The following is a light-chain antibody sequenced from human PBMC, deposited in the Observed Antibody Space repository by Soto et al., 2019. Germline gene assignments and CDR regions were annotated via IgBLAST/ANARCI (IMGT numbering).Light chain of an antibody. CDR3: QQRSNWPT. CDR2: GAS. Sequence: IVLTQSPATLSVSPGERATLSCRASQSVSSNLAWYQQKPGQAPRLLIYGASTRATGIPARFSGRGSGTEFSLTISSLEPEDFAVYYCQQRSNWPTFGQGTRLEIK. CDR1: QSVSSN. J-gene: IGKJ5*01. V-gene: IGKV3-11*01.